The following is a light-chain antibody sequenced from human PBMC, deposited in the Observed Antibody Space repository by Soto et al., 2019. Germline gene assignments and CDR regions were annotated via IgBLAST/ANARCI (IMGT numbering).Light chain of an antibody. Sequence: EVVLTQSPATLSVSPGERGTLSCRASQSVKSNLAWYQQNPGQAPRLLIYDASNRATGIPARFSGSGSGTEFTLTISSLQSEDFAVYYCQQYNNWPPITFGQGTRLEIK. J-gene: IGKJ5*01. CDR3: QQYNNWPPIT. V-gene: IGKV3-15*01. CDR1: QSVKSN. CDR2: DAS.